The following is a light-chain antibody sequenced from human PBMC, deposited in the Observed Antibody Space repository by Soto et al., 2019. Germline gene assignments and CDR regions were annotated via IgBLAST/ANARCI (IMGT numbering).Light chain of an antibody. CDR3: QQRSNWAPIT. CDR2: GAS. CDR1: QSVSSNY. J-gene: IGKJ5*01. V-gene: IGKV3D-20*02. Sequence: ALTQSPGTVSSSPGERASSSCRASQSVSSNYLAWSQQKPGQSTRLLTSGASIRATGIPARFSGRGSGTDFTLTISSLEPEDFAVYYRQQRSNWAPITFGQGSRL.